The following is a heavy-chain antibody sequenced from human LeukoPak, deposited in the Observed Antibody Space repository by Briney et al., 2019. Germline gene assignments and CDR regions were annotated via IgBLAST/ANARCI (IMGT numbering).Heavy chain of an antibody. CDR3: ARYDFWSGYYSVGWFDP. CDR2: IYYSGST. V-gene: IGHV4-59*11. Sequence: SETLSLTCTVSGGPISSHYWSWIRQPPGKGLEWIGYIYYSGSTNYNPSLKSRVTISVDTSKNQFSLKLSSVTAADTAVYYCARYDFWSGYYSVGWFDPWGQGTLVTVSS. CDR1: GGPISSHY. J-gene: IGHJ5*02. D-gene: IGHD3-3*01.